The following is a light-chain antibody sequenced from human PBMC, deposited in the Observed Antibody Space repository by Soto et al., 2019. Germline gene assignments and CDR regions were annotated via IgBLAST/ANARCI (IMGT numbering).Light chain of an antibody. V-gene: IGLV7-46*01. J-gene: IGLJ3*02. CDR1: TGNVIGGHF. CDR2: ETA. CDR3: LLSCTAAERV. Sequence: QTVVTQEPSLTVSPGGTVTLTCGSSTGNVIGGHFPSWFQQKPGQAPRTLIFETANKHSWTPARFSGSLLGGKAALTLSGAQPEDEADYYCLLSCTAAERVFGGGTKLTVL.